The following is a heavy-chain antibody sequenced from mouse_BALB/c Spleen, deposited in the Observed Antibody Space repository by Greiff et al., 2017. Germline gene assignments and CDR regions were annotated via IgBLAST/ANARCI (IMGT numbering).Heavy chain of an antibody. J-gene: IGHJ2*01. CDR2: IAPGSGST. D-gene: IGHD1-1*01. CDR3: ERNYYGSTFDY. CDR1: GYTFTSYW. Sequence: DLVKPGASVKLSCKASGYTFTSYWINWIKQRPGQGLEWIGRIAPGSGSTYYNEMFKGKATLTVDTSSSTAYIQLSSLSSEDSAVYFCERNYYGSTFDYWGQGTTLTVSS. V-gene: IGHV1S41*01.